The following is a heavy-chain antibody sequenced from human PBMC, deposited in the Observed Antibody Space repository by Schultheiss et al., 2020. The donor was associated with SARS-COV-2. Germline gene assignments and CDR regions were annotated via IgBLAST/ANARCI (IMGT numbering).Heavy chain of an antibody. CDR3: ARERRLTGTTSLFDY. CDR1: GFTFDDYA. Sequence: GGSLRLSCAASGFTFDDYAMHWVRQAPGKGLEWISYISSGGHTIYSADSVKGRFTISRDNAKNSLYLQMNSLRAEDTAVYYCARERRLTGTTSLFDYWGQGTLVTVSS. D-gene: IGHD1-7*01. CDR2: ISSGGHTI. V-gene: IGHV3-48*03. J-gene: IGHJ4*02.